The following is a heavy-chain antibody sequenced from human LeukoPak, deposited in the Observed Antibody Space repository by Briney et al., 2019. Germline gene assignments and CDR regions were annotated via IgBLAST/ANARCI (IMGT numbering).Heavy chain of an antibody. CDR2: MNPNSGNT. D-gene: IGHD3-10*01. V-gene: IGHV1-8*01. J-gene: IGHJ5*02. CDR1: GYTFTSYD. CDR3: VRDGEGVAISVNYWFDP. Sequence: ASVKVSCKASGYTFTSYDINWVRQATGQGLEWMGWMNPNSGNTGYAQNFQGRVTMTRDTSISTAYMELRGLRSEDTAVYYCVRDGEGVAISVNYWFDPWGQGTLVTVSS.